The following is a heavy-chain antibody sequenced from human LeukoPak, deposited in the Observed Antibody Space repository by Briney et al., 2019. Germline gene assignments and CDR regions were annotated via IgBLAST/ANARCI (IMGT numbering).Heavy chain of an antibody. CDR3: TRVSAYYYDSTFDY. D-gene: IGHD3-22*01. V-gene: IGHV1-8*03. CDR1: GYTFTSYD. J-gene: IGHJ4*02. Sequence: ASVKVSCKASGYTFTSYDINWVRQATGQGLEWMGWMNPNSGNTGYAQKFQGRVTITRNTSISTAYMELSSLRSEDTAVYYCTRVSAYYYDSTFDYWGQGTLVTVSS. CDR2: MNPNSGNT.